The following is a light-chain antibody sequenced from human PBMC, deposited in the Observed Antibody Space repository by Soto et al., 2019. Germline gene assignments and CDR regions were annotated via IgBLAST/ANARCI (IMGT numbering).Light chain of an antibody. J-gene: IGLJ1*01. CDR2: EVS. Sequence: QSALTQPAFVSGSPGQSITISCTGTSSDVGGYDYVSWYQLHPGKAPKPMIYEVSNRPSGVSYRFSGSKSGNTASLTISGLQAEDEADYFCSSYSTSNAHVFGTGTKVTVL. V-gene: IGLV2-14*01. CDR3: SSYSTSNAHV. CDR1: SSDVGGYDY.